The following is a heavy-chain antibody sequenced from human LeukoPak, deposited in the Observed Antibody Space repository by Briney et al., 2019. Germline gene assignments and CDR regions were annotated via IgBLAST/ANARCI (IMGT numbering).Heavy chain of an antibody. CDR3: VRDGPGGYYYYMDV. CDR1: GFIFSDYS. D-gene: IGHD3-10*01. V-gene: IGHV3-21*01. Sequence: GGSLRLSCAASGFIFSDYSMNWVRQAPGKGVEWVSSIGGSGSYIYYADSVNGRFTIPRDNAKNSLYLQMNSLRAEDTAVYYCVRDGPGGYYYYMDVWGKGTTVTISS. J-gene: IGHJ6*03. CDR2: IGGSGSYI.